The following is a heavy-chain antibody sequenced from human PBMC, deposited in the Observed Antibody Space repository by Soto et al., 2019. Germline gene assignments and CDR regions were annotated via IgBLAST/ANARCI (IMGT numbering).Heavy chain of an antibody. CDR2: IYYSGST. D-gene: IGHD3-22*01. J-gene: IGHJ3*02. Sequence: QLQLQESGPGLVKPSETLSLTCTVSGGSISSSSYYWGWIRQPPGKGLEWIGSIYYSGSTYYNPSHKSRVTISVDTSKNQFSLKLSSVTAADTAVYYCASRPYYYDSSGYYSSAFDIWGQGTMVTVSS. CDR1: GGSISSSSYY. V-gene: IGHV4-39*01. CDR3: ASRPYYYDSSGYYSSAFDI.